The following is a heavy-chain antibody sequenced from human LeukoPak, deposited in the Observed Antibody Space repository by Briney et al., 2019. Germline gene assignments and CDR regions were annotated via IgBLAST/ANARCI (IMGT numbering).Heavy chain of an antibody. CDR3: ARIIGGVVPFDY. CDR2: IDWDDDK. V-gene: IGHV2-70*11. D-gene: IGHD3-16*01. J-gene: IGHJ4*02. CDR1: GFSLSTSGMC. Sequence: CGPTQLHPTQTLTQTCTFSGFSLSTSGMCVSWIRQPPGKALEWLARIDWDDDKYYSTSLKTRLTISKDTSKNQVVLTMTNMDPVDTATYYCARIIGGVVPFDYWGQGTLVTVSS.